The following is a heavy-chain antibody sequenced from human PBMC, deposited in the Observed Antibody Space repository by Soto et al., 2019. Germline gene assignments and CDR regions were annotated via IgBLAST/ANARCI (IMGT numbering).Heavy chain of an antibody. J-gene: IGHJ4*02. Sequence: SETLSLTCTVTGDCISSRSYYWGWIRQPPGKGLEWIGSIYYSGSTYNNPSLRSRVSMSIDTSKDQFSLKLKSVTAADTALYFCERKRTSVVTQAYFDVWGPWSLATVYS. D-gene: IGHD2-21*02. CDR2: IYYSGST. CDR3: ERKRTSVVTQAYFDV. V-gene: IGHV4-39*01. CDR1: GDCISSRSYY.